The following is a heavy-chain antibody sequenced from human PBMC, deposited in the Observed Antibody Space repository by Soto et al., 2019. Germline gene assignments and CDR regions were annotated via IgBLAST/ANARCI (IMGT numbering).Heavy chain of an antibody. J-gene: IGHJ4*02. CDR3: ARDRTSSSSYFDY. CDR1: GFTFSSYG. CDR2: IWYDGSNK. Sequence: QVQLVESGGGVVQPGRSLRLSCAASGFTFSSYGMHWARQAPGKGLEWVAVIWYDGSNKFYTDSVKGRFSISRDNSKNTLSLQMNSLRAEDTAVYYCARDRTSSSSYFDYWGQGNLVTVSS. D-gene: IGHD6-13*01. V-gene: IGHV3-33*01.